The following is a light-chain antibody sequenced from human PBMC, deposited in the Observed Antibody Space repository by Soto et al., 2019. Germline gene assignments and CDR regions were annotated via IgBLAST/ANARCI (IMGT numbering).Light chain of an antibody. CDR2: SNN. J-gene: IGLJ2*01. Sequence: QSVLTQPPSASGTPGQRVTISCSGSSSNIGSNTVNWYQQLPGTAPKLLIYSNNQRPSGVPDRFSGSKSGTSASLGISGLQSEDEADYYCAGWDDRLNGVVFGGGTKLTVL. CDR1: SSNIGSNT. CDR3: AGWDDRLNGVV. V-gene: IGLV1-44*01.